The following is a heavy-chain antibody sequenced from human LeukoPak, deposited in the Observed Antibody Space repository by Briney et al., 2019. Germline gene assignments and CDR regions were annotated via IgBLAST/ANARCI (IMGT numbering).Heavy chain of an antibody. CDR2: ISTYDDNI. CDR1: GYTFTTYG. CDR3: ASGFMGYDRSGYYDDAFDI. V-gene: IGHV1-18*01. D-gene: IGHD3-22*01. J-gene: IGHJ3*02. Sequence: GASEKLSCKASGYTFTTYGLSWVRQAPGQRLEWLGWISTYDDNIKYAQSLQGRLTLTIDTSTSTAYMELRSLTSDDTAVYYCASGFMGYDRSGYYDDAFDIWGQGTMVTVSS.